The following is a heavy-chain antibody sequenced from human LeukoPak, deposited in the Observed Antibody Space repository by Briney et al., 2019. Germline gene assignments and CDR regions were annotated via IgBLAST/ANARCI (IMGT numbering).Heavy chain of an antibody. CDR2: VSGSGTAT. J-gene: IGHJ6*03. CDR3: AKARRLCSSAICYRLIHFFYYMDV. D-gene: IGHD2-2*01. V-gene: IGHV3-23*01. CDR1: GFTFSNYA. Sequence: GGSLTLSCAASGFTFSNYAMNWVRQAPGKGLEWVSSVSGSGTATYYPDSVQGRFSISRDKSENTLHWRRAEDTAVYYCAKARRLCSSAICYRLIHFFYYMDVWGKGTTVTVSS.